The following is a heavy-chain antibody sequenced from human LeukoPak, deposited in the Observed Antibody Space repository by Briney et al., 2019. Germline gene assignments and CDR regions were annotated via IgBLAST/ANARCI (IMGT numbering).Heavy chain of an antibody. Sequence: GRSLRLSCAASGFTFSSYWMHWVRQAPGKGLVWVSRINSDGSSTSYADSVKGRFTISRDNSKNTLYLQMNSLRAEDTAVYYCAKGENSGSYEKYFDYWGQGTLVTVSS. CDR3: AKGENSGSYEKYFDY. J-gene: IGHJ4*02. CDR2: INSDGSST. V-gene: IGHV3-74*01. CDR1: GFTFSSYW. D-gene: IGHD1-26*01.